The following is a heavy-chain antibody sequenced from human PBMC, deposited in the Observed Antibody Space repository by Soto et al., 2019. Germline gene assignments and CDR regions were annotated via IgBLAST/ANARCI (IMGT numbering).Heavy chain of an antibody. D-gene: IGHD3-10*01. Sequence: QVQLQESGPGLVKPSETLSLTCTVSGGSITNYYCSWFRQPPGKGLEWIGYIKYNGDSAYNLSLKXXVXXSMDKSKTQFSLMLESVTATDTAVYYCARHGFGSLHGLVDVWGQGTTVIVSS. CDR3: ARHGFGSLHGLVDV. CDR2: IKYNGDS. CDR1: GGSITNYY. V-gene: IGHV4-59*08. J-gene: IGHJ6*02.